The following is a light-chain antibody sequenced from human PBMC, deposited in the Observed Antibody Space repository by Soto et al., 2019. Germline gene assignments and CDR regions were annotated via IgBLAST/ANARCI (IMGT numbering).Light chain of an antibody. V-gene: IGKV1-27*01. CDR3: QKYDSAPHT. Sequence: DIQMTQSPSSLSASIGDRVTITCRASQGISFSLMWYQQKPGKVPRLLIYGASTLQSGVPSRFSGSVSGTDFTLTISSLQPEDVATYYCQKYDSAPHTFGQGTKVEI. J-gene: IGKJ1*01. CDR1: QGISFS. CDR2: GAS.